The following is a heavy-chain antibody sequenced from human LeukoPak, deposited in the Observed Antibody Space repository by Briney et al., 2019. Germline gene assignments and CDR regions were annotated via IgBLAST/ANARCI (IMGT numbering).Heavy chain of an antibody. D-gene: IGHD3-22*01. J-gene: IGHJ3*02. V-gene: IGHV5-51*01. Sequence: GESLKISCKGSGYSFTSYWIGWVRQMPGKGLGWMGIIYPGDSDTRYSPSFQGQVTLSADKSISTTYLHWSSLKASGTAMYYCASTTYYYDRSGYWGAFEIWGQGTMVTVSS. CDR2: IYPGDSDT. CDR3: ASTTYYYDRSGYWGAFEI. CDR1: GYSFTSYW.